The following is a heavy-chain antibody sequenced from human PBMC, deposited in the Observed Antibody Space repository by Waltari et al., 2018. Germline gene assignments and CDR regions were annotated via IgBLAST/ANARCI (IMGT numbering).Heavy chain of an antibody. V-gene: IGHV4-59*01. CDR1: GGSIRNSY. CDR3: VRGPFGFCTLGGLCSPDAFDI. D-gene: IGHD2-8*01. Sequence: QVQLQESGPGLVKPSETLSLTCTVSGGSIRNSYWSWIRQPPGKGLEWIGYIYYSGTSNHNPSLNSRISMSVETSKDQFSLNLTSVTAADTAMYYCVRGPFGFCTLGGLCSPDAFDIWGQGTMVTVSS. CDR2: IYYSGTS. J-gene: IGHJ3*02.